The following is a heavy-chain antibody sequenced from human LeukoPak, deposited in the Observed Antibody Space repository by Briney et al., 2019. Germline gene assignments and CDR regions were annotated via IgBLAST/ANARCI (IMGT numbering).Heavy chain of an antibody. Sequence: GRSLRLSCAASGFTFSSYGMHWVRQAPGKGLEWVAVISYDGSNKYYADSVKGRFTISRDNSKNTLYLQMNSLRAEDTAVYYCAKSSYYGSGSPFDYWGQGTLVTVSS. CDR3: AKSSYYGSGSPFDY. D-gene: IGHD3-10*01. CDR2: ISYDGSNK. CDR1: GFTFSSYG. V-gene: IGHV3-30*18. J-gene: IGHJ4*02.